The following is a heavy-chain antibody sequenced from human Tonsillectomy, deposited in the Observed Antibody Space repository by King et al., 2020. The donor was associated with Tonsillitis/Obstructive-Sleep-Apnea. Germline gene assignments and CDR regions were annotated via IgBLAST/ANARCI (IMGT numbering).Heavy chain of an antibody. CDR1: GGSISSSNW. Sequence: QLQESGPGLVKPSGTLSLTCAVSGGSISSSNWWSWVRQPPGKGLEWIGEIYHSGSTNYNPSLKSRVTISVDKSKNQFSLKLSSVTAADTAVYYCARYSLPAAIAAPYYYYSMDVWGKGTTVTVSS. D-gene: IGHD2-2*02. CDR2: IYHSGST. J-gene: IGHJ6*03. V-gene: IGHV4-4*02. CDR3: ARYSLPAAIAAPYYYYSMDV.